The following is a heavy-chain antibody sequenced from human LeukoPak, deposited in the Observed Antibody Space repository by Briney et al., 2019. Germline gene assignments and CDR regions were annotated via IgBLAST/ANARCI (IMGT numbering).Heavy chain of an antibody. CDR1: GYTFTSYY. V-gene: IGHV1-46*01. J-gene: IGHJ6*02. CDR3: ARDREEYYYYGMDV. Sequence: ASVTVSCTASGYTFTSYYMHWVRQAPGQGLEWMGIINPSGGSTSYAQKFQGRVTMTRDTSTSTVYMELSSLRSEDTAMYYCARDREEYYYYGMDVWGQGTTVTVSS. CDR2: INPSGGST.